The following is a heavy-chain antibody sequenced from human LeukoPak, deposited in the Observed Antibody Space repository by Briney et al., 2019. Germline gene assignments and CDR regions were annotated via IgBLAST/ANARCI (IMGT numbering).Heavy chain of an antibody. J-gene: IGHJ3*01. V-gene: IGHV1-69*13. CDR2: IIPIFGTA. CDR3: ARDMSTRVTPISYAIDV. CDR1: GGTFSSYA. D-gene: IGHD4-23*01. Sequence: SVKVSCKASGGTFSSYAISWVRQAPGQGLEWMGGIIPIFGTANYAQKFQGRVTITADESTSTAYMELSSLRSEDTAVYYCARDMSTRVTPISYAIDVWGQGTMVTVSS.